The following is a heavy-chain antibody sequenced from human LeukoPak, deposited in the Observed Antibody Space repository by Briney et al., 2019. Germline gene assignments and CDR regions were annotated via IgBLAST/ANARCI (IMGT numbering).Heavy chain of an antibody. D-gene: IGHD3-10*01. Sequence: SETLSLTCTVSGGSISSSSYYWGWIRQPPGKGLEWIGYIYYSGSTNYNPSLKSRVTISVDTSKNQFSLKLSSVTAADTAVYYCARVAYYGSGSYSTRYFDYWGQGTLVTVSS. V-gene: IGHV4-61*05. CDR1: GGSISSSSYY. CDR2: IYYSGST. CDR3: ARVAYYGSGSYSTRYFDY. J-gene: IGHJ4*02.